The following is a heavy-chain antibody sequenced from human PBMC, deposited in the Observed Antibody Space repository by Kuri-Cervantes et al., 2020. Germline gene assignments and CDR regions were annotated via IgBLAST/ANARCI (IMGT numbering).Heavy chain of an antibody. Sequence: ASVTVSCKASGYTFTGYYMHWVRQAPGQGLEWMGWINPNSGGTNYAQKFQGRVTMTRDTSISTAYMELSSLRSEDTAVYYCARAHDYYGSGSYLGYWGQGTLVTVSS. V-gene: IGHV1-2*02. CDR1: GYTFTGYY. D-gene: IGHD3-10*01. CDR3: ARAHDYYGSGSYLGY. J-gene: IGHJ4*02. CDR2: INPNSGGT.